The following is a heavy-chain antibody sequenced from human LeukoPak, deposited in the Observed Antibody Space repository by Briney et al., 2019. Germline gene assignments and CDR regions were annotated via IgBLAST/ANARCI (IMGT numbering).Heavy chain of an antibody. J-gene: IGHJ4*02. Sequence: GGSLRLSCAASGFTFSSYAMHWVRQAPGKGLEWVAVISYDGSNKYYADSVKGRFTISRDNFKNTLYLQMSSLRTEDTAVYYCAKDRYYYDNSGPDYWGQGTLVTVSS. CDR2: ISYDGSNK. D-gene: IGHD3-22*01. CDR3: AKDRYYYDNSGPDY. V-gene: IGHV3-30*04. CDR1: GFTFSSYA.